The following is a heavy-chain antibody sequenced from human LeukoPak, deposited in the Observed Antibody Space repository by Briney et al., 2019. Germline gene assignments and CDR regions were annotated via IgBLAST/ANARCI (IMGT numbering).Heavy chain of an antibody. CDR1: GFTFSDYY. D-gene: IGHD1-26*01. CDR2: VSSSSSYT. J-gene: IGHJ4*02. V-gene: IGHV3-11*05. Sequence: GGSLRLSCAASGFTFSDYYMSWIRQAPGKGLEWVSYVSSSSSYTNYADSVKGRFTISRDNAKNSLYLQMNSLRAEDTAVYYCARVGVGATLVDYWGQGTLVTVSS. CDR3: ARVGVGATLVDY.